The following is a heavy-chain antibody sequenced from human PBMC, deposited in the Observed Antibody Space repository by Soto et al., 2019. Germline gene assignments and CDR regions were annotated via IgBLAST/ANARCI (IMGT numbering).Heavy chain of an antibody. D-gene: IGHD2-2*01. CDR1: GFTSNTFG. J-gene: IGHJ4*02. CDR3: AQSPNFYCSSYHCYKYYFDY. CDR2: ISYDGSDK. Sequence: QAQLVESGGGVVLPGRSLRLSCAASGFTSNTFGMHWVRQPPGKGLGWVAVISYDGSDKYYSDSVRGRFTISRDNSMNTLYLPMNSLRTEDTAVYYCAQSPNFYCSSYHCYKYYFDYWGQGTLVTVSS. V-gene: IGHV3-30*18.